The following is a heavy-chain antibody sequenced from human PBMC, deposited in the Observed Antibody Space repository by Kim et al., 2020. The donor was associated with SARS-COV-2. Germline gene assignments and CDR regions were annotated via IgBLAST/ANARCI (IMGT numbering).Heavy chain of an antibody. CDR2: MSSNGGST. D-gene: IGHD1-1*01. J-gene: IGHJ4*02. Sequence: GGSLRLSCAASGFTFTTYVMHWVRQAPGKGLEYVSTMSSNGGSTHYADSVKGRFTISRDNSKNTLYLQMGSLRAEDMAVYYCARDVFTGGTTGSFDYWGQETMVTVSS. CDR1: GFTFTTYV. V-gene: IGHV3-64*02. CDR3: ARDVFTGGTTGSFDY.